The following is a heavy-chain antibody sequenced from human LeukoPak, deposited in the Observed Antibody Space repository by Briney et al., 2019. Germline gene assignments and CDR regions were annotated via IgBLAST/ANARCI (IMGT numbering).Heavy chain of an antibody. J-gene: IGHJ4*02. CDR3: ARYRGWYYYYFDY. Sequence: TPSETLSLTCAVYGGSFSGYYWGWIRQPPGKGLEWIGEINHSGSTNYNPSLKSRVTISVDTSKNQFSLKLSSVTAADTAVYYCARYRGWYYYYFDYWGQGTLVTVSS. CDR1: GGSFSGYY. D-gene: IGHD6-19*01. V-gene: IGHV4-34*01. CDR2: INHSGST.